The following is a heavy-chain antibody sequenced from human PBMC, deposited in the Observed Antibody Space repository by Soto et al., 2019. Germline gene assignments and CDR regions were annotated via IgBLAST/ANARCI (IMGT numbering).Heavy chain of an antibody. D-gene: IGHD4-17*01. CDR2: IWYDGSNK. Sequence: QVQLVESGGGVGQPGRSLRLSCAASGFTFSSYGMHWVRQAPGKGLEWVAVIWYDGSNKYYADSVKGRFTISRDNSKNTLYLQMNSLRAEDTAVYYCARDPGDYGLDYWGQGTLVTVSS. CDR3: ARDPGDYGLDY. CDR1: GFTFSSYG. J-gene: IGHJ4*02. V-gene: IGHV3-33*01.